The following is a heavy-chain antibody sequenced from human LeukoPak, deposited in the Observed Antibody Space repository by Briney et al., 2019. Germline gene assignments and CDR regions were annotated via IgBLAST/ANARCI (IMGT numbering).Heavy chain of an antibody. CDR2: IYPGDSDT. Sequence: GESLKISCKGSGYSFTTYWIGWVRQMPGKGLDWMGIIYPGDSDTRYSPSFQGQVTISADKSISTAYLQWSSLRASDTAMYYCASSLVVAGSSASGFDYWGQGTLVTVSS. V-gene: IGHV5-51*01. D-gene: IGHD6-19*01. J-gene: IGHJ4*02. CDR3: ASSLVVAGSSASGFDY. CDR1: GYSFTTYW.